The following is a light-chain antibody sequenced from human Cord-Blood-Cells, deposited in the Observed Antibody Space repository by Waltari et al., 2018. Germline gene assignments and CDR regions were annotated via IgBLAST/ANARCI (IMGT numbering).Light chain of an antibody. Sequence: IQMTQSPSSLSASVGDRVTITCRASHSISSYLNWYQQKPGESPKHLIYAASSLQSGVPSRFSGSGSGTDVTLTSSSLQPEDCATYYCQQSYSTPITFGQGTRLEIK. CDR2: AAS. CDR1: HSISSY. J-gene: IGKJ5*01. CDR3: QQSYSTPIT. V-gene: IGKV1-39*01.